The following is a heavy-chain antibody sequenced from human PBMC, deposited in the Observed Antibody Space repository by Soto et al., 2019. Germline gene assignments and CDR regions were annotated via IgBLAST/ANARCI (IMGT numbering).Heavy chain of an antibody. V-gene: IGHV4-34*01. J-gene: IGHJ5*02. D-gene: IGHD6-19*01. CDR2: INHSGST. CDR1: GGSFSGYY. Sequence: SETLSLTCAVYGGSFSGYYWGWIRQPPGKGLEWIGEINHSGSTNYNPSLKSRVTISVDTSKNQFSLKLSSVTAADTAVYYCARSSRYSSGWYPLNNWFDPWGQGTRVTVSS. CDR3: ARSSRYSSGWYPLNNWFDP.